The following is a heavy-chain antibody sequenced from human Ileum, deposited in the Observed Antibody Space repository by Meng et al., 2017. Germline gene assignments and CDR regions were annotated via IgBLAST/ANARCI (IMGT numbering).Heavy chain of an antibody. CDR1: GDSICSGDHY. D-gene: IGHD3-22*01. CDR3: ARYYYDSSGVTWFDP. V-gene: IGHV4-30-4*01. Sequence: QLHLQESGPGLLKPSKTLSLTCTVSGDSICSGDHYWTWSRQPPGKGLEWIGYFYFSGSTYYNPSLKSRVSISVDTSKNQFSLRMSSVTAADTAVYYCARYYYDSSGVTWFDPWGQGTLVTVSS. J-gene: IGHJ5*02. CDR2: FYFSGST.